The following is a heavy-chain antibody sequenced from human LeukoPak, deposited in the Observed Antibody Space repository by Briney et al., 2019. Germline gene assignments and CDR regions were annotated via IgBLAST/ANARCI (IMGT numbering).Heavy chain of an antibody. CDR3: ARFMRSYFDY. Sequence: PSETLSLTCTVSGGSISSSSYYWGWIRQPPGKGLEWIGSIYYSGSTYYNPSLKSRVTISVDTSKNQFSLKLSSVTAADTAVYYCARFMRSYFDYWGQGTLVTVSP. J-gene: IGHJ4*02. CDR2: IYYSGST. V-gene: IGHV4-39*07. CDR1: GGSISSSSYY.